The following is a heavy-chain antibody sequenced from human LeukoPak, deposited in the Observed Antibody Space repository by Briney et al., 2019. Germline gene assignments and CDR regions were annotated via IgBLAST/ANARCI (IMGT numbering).Heavy chain of an antibody. CDR1: GGSISSSSYY. D-gene: IGHD3-16*01. CDR3: ARGSQKIRSWPFDY. V-gene: IGHV4-39*07. Sequence: SETLSLTCTVSGGSISSSSYYWGWIRQPPGKGLEWIGSIYYSGSTYYNPSLKSRVTISVDSSKNQFSLKLSSVTAADTAVYYCARGSQKIRSWPFDYWGQGTLVTVSS. CDR2: IYYSGST. J-gene: IGHJ4*02.